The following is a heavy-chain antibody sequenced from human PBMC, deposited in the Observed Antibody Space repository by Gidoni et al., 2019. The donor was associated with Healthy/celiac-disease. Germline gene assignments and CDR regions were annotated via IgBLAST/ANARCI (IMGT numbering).Heavy chain of an antibody. CDR1: GGSISSGGYY. D-gene: IGHD2-8*01. V-gene: IGHV4-31*03. CDR2: IYYSGST. Sequence: QVQLQESGPGLVKPSQTLSPTCTVSGGSISSGGYYWSWIRQNPGKGLEWIGYIYYSGSTYYNPSLKSRVTISVDTSKNQFSLKLSSVTAADTAVYYCARTTGINCTNGVCYPTPYWYFDLWGRGTLVTVSS. J-gene: IGHJ2*01. CDR3: ARTTGINCTNGVCYPTPYWYFDL.